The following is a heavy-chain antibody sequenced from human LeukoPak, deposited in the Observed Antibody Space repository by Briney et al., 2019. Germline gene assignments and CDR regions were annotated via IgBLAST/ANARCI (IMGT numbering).Heavy chain of an antibody. D-gene: IGHD5-24*01. J-gene: IGHJ4*02. V-gene: IGHV3-21*01. CDR3: ARARDGDIGY. Sequence: GVLRLSCAASGFTFSSYSMNWVRQAPGKGLEWVSSISSSSSYIYYADSVKGRFTISRDNAKNSLWLQMNSLRVEDTAVYYCARARDGDIGYWGQGTLVTVSS. CDR1: GFTFSSYS. CDR2: ISSSSSYI.